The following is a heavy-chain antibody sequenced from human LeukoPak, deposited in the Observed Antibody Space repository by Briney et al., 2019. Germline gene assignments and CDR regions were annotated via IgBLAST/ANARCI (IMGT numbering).Heavy chain of an antibody. Sequence: PSQTLSLTCTVSGGSISRGSYYWSWIRQPAGKGLEWIGRIYTSGSTNYNPSLKSRVTISVDTSKNQFSLKLSSVTAADTAVYYCARDRCSGGSCYGDYYYYYYYMDVWGKGTTVTVSS. J-gene: IGHJ6*03. CDR2: IYTSGST. D-gene: IGHD2-15*01. V-gene: IGHV4-61*02. CDR1: GGSISRGSYY. CDR3: ARDRCSGGSCYGDYYYYYYYMDV.